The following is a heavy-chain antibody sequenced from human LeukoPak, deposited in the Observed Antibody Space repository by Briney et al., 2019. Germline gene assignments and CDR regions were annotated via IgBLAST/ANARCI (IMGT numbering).Heavy chain of an antibody. V-gene: IGHV3-74*01. J-gene: IGHJ4*02. D-gene: IGHD6-19*01. CDR2: IKPDGSYT. CDR1: GFPFSGYW. CDR3: ARVYTSVPEY. Sequence: GGSLRLSCAASGFPFSGYWMYWLRHAPGKGMVWVSRIKPDGSYTSYADFVKGRFTTSRDNAKNTLYLQLSSLRAEDTAVYYCARVYTSVPEYWGQGTLVTVSS.